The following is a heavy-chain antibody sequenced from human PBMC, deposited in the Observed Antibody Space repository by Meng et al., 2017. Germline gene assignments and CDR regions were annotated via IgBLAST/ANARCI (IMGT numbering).Heavy chain of an antibody. CDR2: TYYRSKWYN. J-gene: IGHJ4*02. CDR3: ARDQEGWLRPIDY. V-gene: IGHV6-1*02. D-gene: IGHD5-12*01. CDR1: GDSVSSNSAA. Sequence: QPQHSAPRLVTPHHPLSLPFALSGDSVSSNSAAWNWIRQSPSRGLEWLGRTYYRSKWYNDYAVSVKSRITINPDTSKNQFSLQLNSVTPEDTAVYYCARDQEGWLRPIDYWGQGTLVTVSS.